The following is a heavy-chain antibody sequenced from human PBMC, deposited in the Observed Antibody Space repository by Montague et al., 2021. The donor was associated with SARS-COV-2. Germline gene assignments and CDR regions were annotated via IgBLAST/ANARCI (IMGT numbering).Heavy chain of an antibody. CDR3: ARIRDYDILTGSYSGFDY. J-gene: IGHJ4*02. V-gene: IGHV2-70*01. CDR2: IDWDDDK. CDR1: GFSLSTNGMC. D-gene: IGHD3-9*01. Sequence: PALVKPTQTLTLTCTFSGFSLSTNGMCVSWIRQPPWKALEWLALIDWDDDKYYSTSLKTRLTISKDTSKNQVVLTMTNMDPVDTATYYCARIRDYDILTGSYSGFDYWGQGTLVTVSS.